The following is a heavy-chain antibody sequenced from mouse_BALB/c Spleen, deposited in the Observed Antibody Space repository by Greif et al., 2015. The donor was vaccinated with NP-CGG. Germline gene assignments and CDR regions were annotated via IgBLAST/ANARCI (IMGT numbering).Heavy chain of an antibody. Sequence: QVQLQQSGAELVKPGTSVKLSCKASGYNFTSYWINWVKLRPGQGLEWIGDIYPGSGSTNYNEKFKSKATLTVDTSSSAACMRLSSLASEDSARYCCAREIATVVSGAMDYWGQGTSVTVSS. V-gene: IGHV1-55*01. CDR2: IYPGSGST. D-gene: IGHD1-1*01. CDR3: AREIATVVSGAMDY. J-gene: IGHJ4*01. CDR1: GYNFTSYW.